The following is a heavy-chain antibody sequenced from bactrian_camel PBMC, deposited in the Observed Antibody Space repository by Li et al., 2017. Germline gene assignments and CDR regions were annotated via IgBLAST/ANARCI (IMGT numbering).Heavy chain of an antibody. CDR2: IYADYGAT. J-gene: IGHJ4*01. CDR1: GFTFSNNI. CDR3: AFPTPGIGYND. V-gene: IGHV3-2*01. Sequence: QVQLVESGGGLVQPGGSLRLSCAASGFTFSNNIISWVRQHPGKELEWVANIYADYGATHYADSVKGRFTISRDNAKTTVYLQMNSLKSEDTALYYCAFPTPGIGYNDWGQGTQVTVS. D-gene: IGHD5*01.